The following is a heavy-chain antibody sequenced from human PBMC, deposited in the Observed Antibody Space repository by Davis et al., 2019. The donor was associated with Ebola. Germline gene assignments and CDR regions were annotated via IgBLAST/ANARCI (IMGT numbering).Heavy chain of an antibody. D-gene: IGHD2-15*01. Sequence: GGSLRLSCVASGFRFGDYAMHWVRQAPGKGLESVARISTNGENTYYADSVKGRFTISRDNSKDTLYLQMRNLRIDDTAVYYCVKDRFTVVVVHGGFDYWGQGTLVTVSS. J-gene: IGHJ4*02. CDR3: VKDRFTVVVVHGGFDY. CDR2: ISTNGENT. V-gene: IGHV3-64D*06. CDR1: GFRFGDYA.